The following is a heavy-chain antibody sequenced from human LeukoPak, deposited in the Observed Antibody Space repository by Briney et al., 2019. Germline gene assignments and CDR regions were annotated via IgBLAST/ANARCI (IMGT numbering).Heavy chain of an antibody. J-gene: IGHJ3*02. Sequence: GASVKVSCKASGYTFTSYYMHWVRQAPGQGLEWMGIINPSGGSTSYAQKFQGRVTMTEDTSTDTAYMELSSLRSEDTAVYYCATGGRPLEYYDFWSGSTHDAFDIWGQGTMVTVSS. CDR2: INPSGGST. V-gene: IGHV1-46*01. D-gene: IGHD3-3*01. CDR3: ATGGRPLEYYDFWSGSTHDAFDI. CDR1: GYTFTSYY.